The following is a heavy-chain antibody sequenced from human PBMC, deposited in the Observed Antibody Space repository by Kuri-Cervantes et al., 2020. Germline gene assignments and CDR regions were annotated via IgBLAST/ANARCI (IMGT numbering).Heavy chain of an antibody. CDR1: GYTLTELS. D-gene: IGHD3-22*01. J-gene: IGHJ4*02. V-gene: IGHV1-24*01. CDR2: FDPEDGET. CDR3: ARDRGWKKITMIVVEGDAVDY. Sequence: ASVKVSCKVSGYTLTELSMHWVRQAPGKGLEWMGGFDPEDGETIYAQKFQGRVTMTEDTSTDTAYMELSSLRSDGTAVYYCARDRGWKKITMIVVEGDAVDYWGQGTLVTVSS.